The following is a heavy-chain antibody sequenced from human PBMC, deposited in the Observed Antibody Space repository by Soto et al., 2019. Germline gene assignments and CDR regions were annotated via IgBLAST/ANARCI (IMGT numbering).Heavy chain of an antibody. J-gene: IGHJ6*02. CDR3: TTANRADSDFWPWDMDV. Sequence: GGSLRLSCAASGFTFSNAWMNWVRQAPGKGLEWVGRIKSKTDGGTTDYAAPVKGRFTISRDDSKNTLYLQMNSLKTEDTAVYYCTTANRADSDFWPWDMDVWGQGTTVTVSS. CDR1: GFTFSNAW. V-gene: IGHV3-15*07. D-gene: IGHD3-3*01. CDR2: IKSKTDGGTT.